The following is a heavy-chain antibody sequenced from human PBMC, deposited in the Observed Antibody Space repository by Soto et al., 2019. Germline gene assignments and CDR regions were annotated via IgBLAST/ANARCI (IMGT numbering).Heavy chain of an antibody. CDR2: ISAYNGKI. Sequence: QVQLVQSEPAVKKPGASVKVSCKTSGSTLTNYSFNWVRQDPGQGLEWLGWISAYNGKINFAQKFQDRLTMTTDMSTSTAYMEVRSLTSDETAVYYCAYSYVVFTGEIDYWGQGTLVTVSS. V-gene: IGHV1-18*04. J-gene: IGHJ4*02. CDR1: GSTLTNYS. CDR3: AYSYVVFTGEIDY. D-gene: IGHD3-9*01.